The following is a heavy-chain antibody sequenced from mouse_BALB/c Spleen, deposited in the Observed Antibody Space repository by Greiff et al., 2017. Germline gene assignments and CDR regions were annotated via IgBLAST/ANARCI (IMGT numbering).Heavy chain of an antibody. CDR2: IWSGGST. J-gene: IGHJ4*01. V-gene: IGHV2-2*02. CDR3: ARYGNYYAMDY. CDR1: GFSLTRYG. D-gene: IGHD2-1*01. Sequence: QVQLQQPGPGLVQPSQSLSISCTVSGFSLTRYGVYWVRQSPGKGLEWLGVIWSGGSTDYNAAFISRLSISKDNSKSQVFFKMNSLQANDTAINYCARYGNYYAMDYWGQGTSVTVSS.